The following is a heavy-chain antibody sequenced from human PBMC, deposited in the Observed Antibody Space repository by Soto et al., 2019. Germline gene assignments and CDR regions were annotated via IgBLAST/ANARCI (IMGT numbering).Heavy chain of an antibody. CDR3: ALVYSPPSDKGPKYFQH. CDR2: INPSGGST. V-gene: IGHV1-46*01. D-gene: IGHD1-26*01. J-gene: IGHJ1*01. CDR1: GYTFTSYY. Sequence: GASVKVSCKASGYTFTSYYMHWVRQAPGQGLEWMGIINPSGGSTSYAQKFQGRVTMTRDTSTSTVYMELSSLRSEDTAVYYCALVYSPPSDKGPKYFQHWDQGTLVTVSS.